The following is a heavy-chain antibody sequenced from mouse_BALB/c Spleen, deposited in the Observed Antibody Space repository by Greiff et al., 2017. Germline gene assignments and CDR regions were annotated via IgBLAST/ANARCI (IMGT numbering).Heavy chain of an antibody. CDR2: ISSGSSTI. J-gene: IGHJ4*01. CDR3: ARGGKGHCYAMDY. D-gene: IGHD2-1*01. V-gene: IGHV5-17*02. Sequence: EVQRVESGGGLVQPGGSRKLSCAASGFTFTSFGMHWVRQAPEQGLEWVAYISSGSSTIYYADTVKGRFTISRDNPTNTLCLQLASLRSEDTAMYYCARGGKGHCYAMDYWGQGTSVTVSA. CDR1: GFTFTSFG.